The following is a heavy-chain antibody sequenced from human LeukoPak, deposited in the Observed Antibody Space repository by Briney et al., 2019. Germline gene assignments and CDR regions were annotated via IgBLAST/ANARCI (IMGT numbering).Heavy chain of an antibody. CDR1: GGSISSSSYY. D-gene: IGHD2-2*01. CDR3: ARDWSGCSSTSCYGNAFDI. CDR2: IYYSGST. Sequence: SETLSLTCTVSGGSISSSSYYWGWIRQPPGKGLEWIGSIYYSGSTYYNPSLKSRVTISVDRSKNQFSLKLSSVTAADTAVYYCARDWSGCSSTSCYGNAFDIWGQGTMVTVSS. J-gene: IGHJ3*02. V-gene: IGHV4-39*07.